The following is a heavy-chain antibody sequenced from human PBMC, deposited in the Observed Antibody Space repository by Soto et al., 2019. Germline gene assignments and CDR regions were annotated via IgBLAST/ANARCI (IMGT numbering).Heavy chain of an antibody. Sequence: ASVKVSCKASGYTFTSYAMHWVRQAPGQRLEWMGWINAGNGNTKYSQKFQGRVTITRDTSASTAYMELSSLRSEDTAVYYCARAGGPGYCSSTSCYTWYDPRGQGTLVTVSS. CDR2: INAGNGNT. V-gene: IGHV1-3*01. CDR3: ARAGGPGYCSSTSCYTWYDP. J-gene: IGHJ5*02. CDR1: GYTFTSYA. D-gene: IGHD2-2*02.